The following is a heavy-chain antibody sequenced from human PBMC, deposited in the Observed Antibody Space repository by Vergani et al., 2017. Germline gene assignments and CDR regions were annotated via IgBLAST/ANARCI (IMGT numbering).Heavy chain of an antibody. D-gene: IGHD7-27*01. Sequence: QLQLQDSGPGLVKPSETLSLTCTVSGVSIGSNSYYWGWIRQPPGKGLEWIGTIYYTGTTYYNEAHKSRLTISVDTSKNQFSLNLTSVTAADTAVYYCVRGPTWGPPHGAFDIWGQGTVVTVSS. V-gene: IGHV4-39*01. CDR3: VRGPTWGPPHGAFDI. CDR2: IYYTGTT. CDR1: GVSIGSNSYY. J-gene: IGHJ3*02.